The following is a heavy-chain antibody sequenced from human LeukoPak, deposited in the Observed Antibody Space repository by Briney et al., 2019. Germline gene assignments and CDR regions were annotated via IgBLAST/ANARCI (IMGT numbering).Heavy chain of an antibody. CDR3: ARDPAAWDY. J-gene: IGHJ4*02. D-gene: IGHD6-13*01. CDR1: GFTFKNYW. Sequence: GRSLRLSCVASGFTFKNYWMSWVRQAPGKGLEWVANIEADGTEKYYVDSVKGRFTVSRDNARNSLYLQMSSLRVEDTAVYYCARDPAAWDYWGQGTLVTVS. V-gene: IGHV3-7*04. CDR2: IEADGTEK.